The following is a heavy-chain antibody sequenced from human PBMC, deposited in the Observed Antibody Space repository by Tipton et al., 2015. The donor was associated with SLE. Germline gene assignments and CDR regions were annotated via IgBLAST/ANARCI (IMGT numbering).Heavy chain of an antibody. V-gene: IGHV4-4*08. J-gene: IGHJ5*02. CDR3: ARGGPSSKWLDP. CDR1: GGSISSYY. Sequence: TLSLTCTVSGGSISSYYWSWIRQPPGKGLEWIGYIYTSGSTNYSPSLKSRVTISVDASKKQFSLKLTSVTAADTAVYFCARGGPSSKWLDPWGRGTQVTVSS. D-gene: IGHD6-6*01. CDR2: IYTSGST.